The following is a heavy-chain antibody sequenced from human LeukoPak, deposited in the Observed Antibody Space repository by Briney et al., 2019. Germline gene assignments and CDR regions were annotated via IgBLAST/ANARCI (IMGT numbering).Heavy chain of an antibody. V-gene: IGHV3-66*01. CDR3: AILVGSGWFYFDY. D-gene: IGHD6-19*01. Sequence: GGSLRLSCAASGFTVSSNYMSWVRQAPGKGLEWVSVIYSGGSTYYADSVKGRFTISRDNSKNTLYLQMNSLRAEDTAVYYCAILVGSGWFYFDYWGQGTLVTVSS. J-gene: IGHJ4*02. CDR2: IYSGGST. CDR1: GFTVSSNY.